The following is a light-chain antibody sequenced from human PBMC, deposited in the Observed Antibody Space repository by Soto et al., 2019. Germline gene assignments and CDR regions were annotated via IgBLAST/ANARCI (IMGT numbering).Light chain of an antibody. V-gene: IGKV1-39*01. Sequence: DVQMTQSPSSLSASVGDSVTIAGRASQTVSKFVNWYQQKPGKVPDLLIYSASTLYSGGPSRFSGSGSGTEFTLTISTLQPEDFATYYCQQTYSLPRTFAQGTKVDIK. J-gene: IGKJ1*01. CDR3: QQTYSLPRT. CDR2: SAS. CDR1: QTVSKF.